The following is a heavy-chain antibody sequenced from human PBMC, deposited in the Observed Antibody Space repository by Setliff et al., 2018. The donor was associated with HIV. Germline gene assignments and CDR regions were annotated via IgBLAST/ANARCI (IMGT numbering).Heavy chain of an antibody. D-gene: IGHD1-1*01. CDR3: TREGRGDPAMATTRIDY. CDR1: GDSISSGSYF. V-gene: IGHV4-39*02. Sequence: KPSETLSLTCSVAGDSISSGSYFWGWLRQTPGKGLEWIGNIYYTGFAYYNPSLKSRVTISLDTSKTHFFLNLTSVTDADTAVYFCTREGRGDPAMATTRIDYWGQGKLVT. CDR2: IYYTGFA. J-gene: IGHJ4*02.